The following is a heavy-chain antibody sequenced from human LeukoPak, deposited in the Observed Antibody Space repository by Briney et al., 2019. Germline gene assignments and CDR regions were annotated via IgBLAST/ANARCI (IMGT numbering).Heavy chain of an antibody. J-gene: IGHJ4*02. V-gene: IGHV3-23*01. Sequence: PGGSLRLSCAASGFTFSSYAMSWVRQAPGKGLGWVSAISGSGGSTYYAASVKGRFTISRDNSKNTLYLQMNSLRAEDTAVYYCAKDQRADGDYVPFDYWGQGTLVTVSS. CDR2: ISGSGGST. CDR3: AKDQRADGDYVPFDY. CDR1: GFTFSSYA. D-gene: IGHD4-17*01.